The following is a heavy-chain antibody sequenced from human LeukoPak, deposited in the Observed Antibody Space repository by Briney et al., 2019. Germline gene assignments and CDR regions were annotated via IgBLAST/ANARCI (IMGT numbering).Heavy chain of an antibody. CDR1: GGSFSGYY. CDR2: INHSGST. Sequence: SETLSLTCAVYGGSFSGYYWSWIRQPPGKGLEWIGEINHSGSTNYNPSLKSRVTISVDTSKNQFSLQLSSVTAADTAVYYCARDWNRYAYWGQGTLVTVSS. V-gene: IGHV4-34*01. J-gene: IGHJ4*02. CDR3: ARDWNRYAY. D-gene: IGHD1-1*01.